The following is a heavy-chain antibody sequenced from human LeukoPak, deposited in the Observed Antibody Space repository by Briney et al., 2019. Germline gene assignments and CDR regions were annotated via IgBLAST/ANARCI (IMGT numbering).Heavy chain of an antibody. CDR3: ARGRDYGDDGKTYYYYGMDV. J-gene: IGHJ6*02. Sequence: PSETLSLTCTVSGGSITSYYWSWIRQPPGKGLEWIGYIYYSGTTNYNPSLKSRVTISVDTSKNQFSLKLSSVTAADTAVYYCARGRDYGDDGKTYYYYGMDVWGQGTTVTVSS. V-gene: IGHV4-59*12. D-gene: IGHD4-17*01. CDR1: GGSITSYY. CDR2: IYYSGTT.